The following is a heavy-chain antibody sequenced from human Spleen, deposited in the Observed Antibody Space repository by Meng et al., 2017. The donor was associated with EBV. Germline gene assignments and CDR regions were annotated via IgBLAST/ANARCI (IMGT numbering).Heavy chain of an antibody. D-gene: IGHD2-15*01. Sequence: VQLQQWGAGLLKPSETLSLPCAFYGGAFSGYYWSWIRQPPGKGLEWIGEINHSGSTNYNPSLKSRVTISVDTSKNQFSLKLSSVTAADTAVYYCARRPYCSGGSCYSSWYFDYWGQGTLVTVSS. CDR2: INHSGST. V-gene: IGHV4-34*01. J-gene: IGHJ4*02. CDR1: GGAFSGYY. CDR3: ARRPYCSGGSCYSSWYFDY.